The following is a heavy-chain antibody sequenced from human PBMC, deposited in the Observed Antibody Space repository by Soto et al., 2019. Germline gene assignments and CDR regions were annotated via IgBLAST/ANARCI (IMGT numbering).Heavy chain of an antibody. J-gene: IGHJ4*02. CDR1: GGTFSRYI. CDR3: ARDGTLYDSSAYYYLY. Sequence: GASVKVSCKASGGTFSRYIITWVRQAPGQGLEWMGGITPMFGTPNYAQKFQGRVTITADESTSTAYMELSSLRSEDTAMYYCARDGTLYDSSAYYYLYWGQGTLVTVS. V-gene: IGHV1-69*13. D-gene: IGHD3-22*01. CDR2: ITPMFGTP.